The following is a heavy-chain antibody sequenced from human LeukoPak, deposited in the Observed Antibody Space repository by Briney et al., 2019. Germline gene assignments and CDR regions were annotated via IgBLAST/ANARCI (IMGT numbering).Heavy chain of an antibody. J-gene: IGHJ5*02. CDR3: ARIYSSSWFLNWFDP. Sequence: SETLSLTCAVYGGSFSGYYWNWIRQPPGKGLEWIGEINNSGSTNYNPSLKSRVTISVDTSKNQFSLKLNSVTAADTAVYYCARIYSSSWFLNWFDPWGQGTLVTVSS. D-gene: IGHD6-13*01. V-gene: IGHV4-34*01. CDR2: INNSGST. CDR1: GGSFSGYY.